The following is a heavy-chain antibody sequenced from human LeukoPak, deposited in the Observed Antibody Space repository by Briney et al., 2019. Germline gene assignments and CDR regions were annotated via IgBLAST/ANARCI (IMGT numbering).Heavy chain of an antibody. CDR2: VDTDGSGT. CDR3: ARGGYSSGLDY. D-gene: IGHD6-19*01. J-gene: IGHJ4*02. CDR1: GITFNNYW. Sequence: SGGSLRLSCEASGITFNNYWLHWVRQAPGKGLVWVSRVDTDGSGTIYADSVKGGFTVPRDNAKNTLYLKMISLRAEDPAVYYCARGGYSSGLDYWGQGILVTVSS. V-gene: IGHV3-74*01.